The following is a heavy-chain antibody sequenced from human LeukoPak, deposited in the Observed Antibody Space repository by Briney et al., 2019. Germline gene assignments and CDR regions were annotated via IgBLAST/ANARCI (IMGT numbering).Heavy chain of an antibody. CDR2: IYYSGST. Sequence: SETLSLTCTVSGGSISSDSYYWAWIRQPPGKGLEWIASIYYSGSTYYNPSLKSRVTISVDTSRNQFSLKLSSVTAADTAVYYCARVVQQYYYDSSGYTFDYWGQGTLVTVSS. CDR1: GGSISSDSYY. J-gene: IGHJ4*02. V-gene: IGHV4-39*01. D-gene: IGHD3-22*01. CDR3: ARVVQQYYYDSSGYTFDY.